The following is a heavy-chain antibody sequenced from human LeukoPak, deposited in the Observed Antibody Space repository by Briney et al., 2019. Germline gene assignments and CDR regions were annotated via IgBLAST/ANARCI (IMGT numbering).Heavy chain of an antibody. Sequence: GGSLRLSCAASGFTFSSYAMSWVRQAPKKGLEWVSVISGSGGSTYYADSVKGRFTISRDNAKNSLYLQMNSLRAEDTAVYYCARDRETILYYQNYYYYYYMDVWGKGTTVTVSS. CDR1: GFTFSSYA. V-gene: IGHV3-23*01. CDR2: ISGSGGST. J-gene: IGHJ6*03. D-gene: IGHD2-8*01. CDR3: ARDRETILYYQNYYYYYYMDV.